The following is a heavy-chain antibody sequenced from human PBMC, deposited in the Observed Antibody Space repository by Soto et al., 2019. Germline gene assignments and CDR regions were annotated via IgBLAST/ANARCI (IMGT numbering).Heavy chain of an antibody. CDR3: AIYDFWSGYRNDNWFDP. D-gene: IGHD3-3*01. Sequence: ASVKVSCKASGYTFTSYDINWVRQATGQGLEWMGWMNPNSGNTGYAQKFQGRVTMTRNTSISTAYMELSSLRSEDTAVYYCAIYDFWSGYRNDNWFDPWGQGTLATVSS. V-gene: IGHV1-8*01. CDR2: MNPNSGNT. J-gene: IGHJ5*02. CDR1: GYTFTSYD.